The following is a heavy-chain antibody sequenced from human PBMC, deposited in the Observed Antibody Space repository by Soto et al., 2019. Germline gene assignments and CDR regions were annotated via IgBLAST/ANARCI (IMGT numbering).Heavy chain of an antibody. CDR3: AGDPAGEYGH. J-gene: IGHJ4*02. D-gene: IGHD4-17*01. CDR2: IHYRGVI. V-gene: IGHV4-59*02. Sequence: SETLSLTCNVSGGSVSDYYWSWIRQAPGKGLEWIGYIHYRGVINYNPSLKSRVTMSVDPSKNQFSLNLRSATTADTAVYFCAGDPAGEYGHWGQGCLDTVS. CDR1: GGSVSDYY.